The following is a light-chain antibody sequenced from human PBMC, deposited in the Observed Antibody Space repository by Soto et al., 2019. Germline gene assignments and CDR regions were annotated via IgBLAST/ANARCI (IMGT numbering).Light chain of an antibody. CDR2: DVS. V-gene: IGLV2-14*03. J-gene: IGLJ2*01. CDR1: SSDVGGYNY. Sequence: QSALTQPASVSGSPGQSITISCTGTSSDVGGYNYVSWYQQHPGKAPKLMIYDVSNRPSGVSNRLSGSKSGNTASLTISGLQAEDEDDYYCSSYTSSSTLVVFGGGTKVTVL. CDR3: SSYTSSSTLVV.